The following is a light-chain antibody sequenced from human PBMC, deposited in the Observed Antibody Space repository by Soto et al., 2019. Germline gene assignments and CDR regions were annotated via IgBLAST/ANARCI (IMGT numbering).Light chain of an antibody. V-gene: IGLV2-14*01. CDR1: SSDVGAYNY. J-gene: IGLJ1*01. CDR2: EVT. Sequence: QSVLTQPASVSGSPGQSITISCTGTSSDVGAYNYVSWYQHHPGKVPKLVIYEVTNRPSGVSDRFSGAKSGNTASLTIAGVQAEDEADYYCSSKRDSSTLFVFGTGTKVTVL. CDR3: SSKRDSSTLFV.